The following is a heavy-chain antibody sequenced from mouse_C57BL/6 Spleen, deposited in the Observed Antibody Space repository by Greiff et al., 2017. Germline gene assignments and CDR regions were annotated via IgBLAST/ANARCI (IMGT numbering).Heavy chain of an antibody. CDR3: ARGGMGLRRGDAMDY. CDR1: GYAFSSSW. J-gene: IGHJ4*01. V-gene: IGHV1-82*01. CDR2: IYPGDGDT. Sequence: VQLQQSGPELVKPGASVKISCKASGYAFSSSWMNWVKQRPGKGLEWIGRIYPGDGDTNYNGKFKGKATLTADKSSSTAYMQLSSLTSEDSAVYFCARGGMGLRRGDAMDYWGQGTSVTVSS. D-gene: IGHD2-4*01.